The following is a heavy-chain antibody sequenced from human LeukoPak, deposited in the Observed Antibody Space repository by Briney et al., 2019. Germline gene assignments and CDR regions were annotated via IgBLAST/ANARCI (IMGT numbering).Heavy chain of an antibody. J-gene: IGHJ5*02. Sequence: SETLSLTCTVSGGSISSSSYYWGWIRQPPGKGLEWIGSIYYSGSTYYNPSLKSRVTISVDTSKNQFSLKLSSVTAADTAVYYCARERAYDILTGYYHSNWFDPWGQGTLVTVSS. CDR1: GGSISSSSYY. CDR2: IYYSGST. V-gene: IGHV4-39*07. CDR3: ARERAYDILTGYYHSNWFDP. D-gene: IGHD3-9*01.